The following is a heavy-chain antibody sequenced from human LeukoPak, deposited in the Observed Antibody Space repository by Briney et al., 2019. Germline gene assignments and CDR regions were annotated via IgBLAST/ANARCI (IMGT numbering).Heavy chain of an antibody. CDR1: GGSFSGYY. Sequence: PSETLSLTCAVYGGSFSGYYWSWIRQPPGKGLEWIGEINHSGSTNYNPSLKSRVTISVDTSKNQFSLKLSSVTAADTAVYYCARAQWIVVVTATRHDAFDIWGQGTMVTVSS. D-gene: IGHD2-21*02. CDR3: ARAQWIVVVTATRHDAFDI. CDR2: INHSGST. J-gene: IGHJ3*02. V-gene: IGHV4-34*01.